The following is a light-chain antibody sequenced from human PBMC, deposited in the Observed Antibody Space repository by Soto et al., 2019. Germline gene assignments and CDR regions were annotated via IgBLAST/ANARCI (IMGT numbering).Light chain of an antibody. CDR1: QSISKS. CDR2: QSS. J-gene: IGKJ4*01. CDR3: QHHNNYSPT. Sequence: DIQMTQSPSALSASVGDRVTITCRASQSISKSLAWYQQKPGKAPNLLIYQSSGLESGVSSRFSGSGSGTEFTLTISSLQPDDSATYYCQHHNNYSPTFGGGTKGEIK. V-gene: IGKV1-5*03.